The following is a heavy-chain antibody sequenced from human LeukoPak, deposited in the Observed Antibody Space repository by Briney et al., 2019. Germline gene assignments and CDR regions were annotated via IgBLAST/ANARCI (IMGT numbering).Heavy chain of an antibody. V-gene: IGHV4-59*01. J-gene: IGHJ3*02. CDR3: ARYHYGGKSSGAFDI. CDR1: GGSISSYY. D-gene: IGHD4-23*01. CDR2: IYYSGST. Sequence: PSETLSLTCTVSGGSISSYYWSWIRQPPGKGLEWIGYIYYSGSTNYNPPLKSRVTISVDTSKNQFSLKLSSVTAADTAVYYCARYHYGGKSSGAFDIWGQGTMVTVSS.